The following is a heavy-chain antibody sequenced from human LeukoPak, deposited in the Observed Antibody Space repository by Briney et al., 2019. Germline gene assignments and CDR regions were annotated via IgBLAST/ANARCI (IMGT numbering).Heavy chain of an antibody. V-gene: IGHV3-33*01. J-gene: IGHJ4*02. CDR3: ATSLGEFTFAN. D-gene: IGHD2/OR15-2a*01. Sequence: GGSLRLSCVTSGFRFRNYGMHWVRQAPGKGLEWVVVIWYDGSNKYYAESVKGRFTISRDDSKNTLYLQMNSLGVEDTAVYYCATSLGEFTFANWGQGTLVTVSS. CDR1: GFRFRNYG. CDR2: IWYDGSNK.